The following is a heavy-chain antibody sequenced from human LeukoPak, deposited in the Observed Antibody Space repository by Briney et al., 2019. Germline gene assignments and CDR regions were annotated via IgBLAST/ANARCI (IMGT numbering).Heavy chain of an antibody. CDR2: IYYSGST. CDR3: AGRAVEDYYYGMDV. V-gene: IGHV4-59*08. J-gene: IGHJ6*02. Sequence: SETLSLTCTVSGGSISSYYWSWIRQPPGKGLEWIGYIYYSGSTNYNPSLKSRVTISVDTSKNQFSLKLSSVTAADTAVYYCAGRAVEDYYYGMDVWGQGTPVTVSS. CDR1: GGSISSYY.